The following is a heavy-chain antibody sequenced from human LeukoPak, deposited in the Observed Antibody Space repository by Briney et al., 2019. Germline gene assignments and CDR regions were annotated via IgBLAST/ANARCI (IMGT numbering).Heavy chain of an antibody. CDR1: GYTFISYG. J-gene: IGHJ4*02. CDR2: ISAYNDNT. D-gene: IGHD6-13*01. V-gene: IGHV1-18*01. Sequence: ASVKVSCKASGYTFISYGISWVRQAPGQGLEWMGWISAYNDNTNYAQNLQGRVTMTTETSTSTAYMELRSLRSDDTAVYYCARENYPRIAAAADGSDYWGQGTLVTVSS. CDR3: ARENYPRIAAAADGSDY.